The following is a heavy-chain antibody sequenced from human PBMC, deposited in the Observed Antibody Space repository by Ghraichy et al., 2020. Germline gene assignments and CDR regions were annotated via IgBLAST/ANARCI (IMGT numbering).Heavy chain of an antibody. Sequence: GSLRRSCAASGFFFSSYSMNWVRQAPGKGLEWVSYVSSDGGAIYYADSVKGRFTISRDNAKNSVSLQINGLRDEDTAVYYCARGAPRLDYWGQGTLVTV. CDR1: GFFFSSYS. J-gene: IGHJ4*02. V-gene: IGHV3-48*02. CDR2: VSSDGGAI. CDR3: ARGAPRLDY.